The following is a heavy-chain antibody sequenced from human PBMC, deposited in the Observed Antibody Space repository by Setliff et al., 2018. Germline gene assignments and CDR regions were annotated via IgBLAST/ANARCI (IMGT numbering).Heavy chain of an antibody. CDR1: GYTFTSYG. CDR2: ISAYNGNI. Sequence: ASVKVSCKASGYTFTSYGVSWVRQAPGQGLEWMGWISAYNGNINYAQKFQGRVTMTTDTYTSTANMELRSLRSDDTAVYYCARGPPDFVVVPAAAKFDFWGQGTLVTVSS. J-gene: IGHJ4*02. V-gene: IGHV1-18*01. CDR3: ARGPPDFVVVPAAAKFDF. D-gene: IGHD2-2*01.